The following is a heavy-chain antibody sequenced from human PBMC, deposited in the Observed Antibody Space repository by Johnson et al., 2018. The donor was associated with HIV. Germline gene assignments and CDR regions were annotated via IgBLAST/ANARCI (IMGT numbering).Heavy chain of an antibody. Sequence: VQLVESGGGLVQPGGSLRLSCAASGFTFDEYGMSWVRQAPGKGLEWVSVIYSGARTYYADSVKGRFTISRDNSKNTLYLQMNSLRAEDTAVYYCARGQGGAIPHDAFDIWGQGTMVTVSS. J-gene: IGHJ3*02. V-gene: IGHV3-66*01. CDR1: GFTFDEYG. CDR2: IYSGART. CDR3: ARGQGGAIPHDAFDI. D-gene: IGHD3-16*01.